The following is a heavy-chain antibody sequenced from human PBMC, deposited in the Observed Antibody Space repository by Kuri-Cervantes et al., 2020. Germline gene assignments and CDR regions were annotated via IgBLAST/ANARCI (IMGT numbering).Heavy chain of an antibody. V-gene: IGHV3-23*01. CDR3: ARDHRKSGSYYYYGMDV. D-gene: IGHD1-26*01. CDR2: ISGSGGST. J-gene: IGHJ6*02. CDR1: GFTFSSYA. Sequence: GESLKISCAASGFTFSSYAMSWVRQAPGKGLEWVSAISGSGGSTYYADSVKGRFTISRDNSKNTLYLQMNSLRAEDTAVCYCARDHRKSGSYYYYGMDVWGQGTTVTVSS.